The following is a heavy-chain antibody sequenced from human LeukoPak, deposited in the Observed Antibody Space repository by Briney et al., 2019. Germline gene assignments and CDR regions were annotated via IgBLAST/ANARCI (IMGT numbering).Heavy chain of an antibody. Sequence: GGSLRLSCAASGFTFSSYAMSWVRQAPGKGLKWVSTISGSGGSTYYADSVKGRFTISRDNSKNTLYLQMNSLRAEDTAVYYCAKGGRWEKVDYWGQGTLVTVSS. V-gene: IGHV3-23*01. CDR1: GFTFSSYA. J-gene: IGHJ4*02. D-gene: IGHD1-26*01. CDR3: AKGGRWEKVDY. CDR2: ISGSGGST.